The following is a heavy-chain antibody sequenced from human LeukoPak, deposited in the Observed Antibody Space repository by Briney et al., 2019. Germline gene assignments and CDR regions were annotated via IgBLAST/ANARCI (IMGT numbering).Heavy chain of an antibody. Sequence: SETLSLTCTVSGGSISSYYWSWIRQPAGKGLEWIGRIYTSGSTNYHPSLKSRVTMSVDTSKNQFSLKLSSVTAADTAVYYCARDRCSSSWYCTFDYWGQGTLVTVSS. V-gene: IGHV4-4*07. CDR1: GGSISSYY. CDR3: ARDRCSSSWYCTFDY. CDR2: IYTSGST. D-gene: IGHD6-13*01. J-gene: IGHJ4*02.